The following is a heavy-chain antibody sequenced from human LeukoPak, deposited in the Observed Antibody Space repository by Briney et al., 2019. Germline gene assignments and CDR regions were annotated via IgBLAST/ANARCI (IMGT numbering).Heavy chain of an antibody. CDR3: AKGPHVGSGYHPDY. CDR1: GFTFSNSA. Sequence: GGSLSLSCAASGFTFSNSAMTWVRQALGKGLEWVSTITGSDDRTYYADSVKGRFTISRDYSRNTLHFQMNSLRVEDTAMYYCAKGPHVGSGYHPDYWGQGTLVTVSS. J-gene: IGHJ4*02. CDR2: ITGSDDRT. V-gene: IGHV3-23*01. D-gene: IGHD3-22*01.